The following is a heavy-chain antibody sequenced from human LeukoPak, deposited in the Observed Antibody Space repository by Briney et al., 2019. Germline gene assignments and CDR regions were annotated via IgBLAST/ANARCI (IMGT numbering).Heavy chain of an antibody. CDR1: GFIFSSYS. CDR2: IGSKTENI. V-gene: IGHV3-21*01. J-gene: IGHJ4*02. Sequence: GGSLRLSCTASGFIFSSYSMNWVRQAPGEGLEWVSFIGSKTENIYYGDSVKGRFTISRDDAKNSIYLQMNSLRVEDTAVYYCAREREPLDYGDSTNLDYWGQGTLVTVSS. D-gene: IGHD4/OR15-4a*01. CDR3: AREREPLDYGDSTNLDY.